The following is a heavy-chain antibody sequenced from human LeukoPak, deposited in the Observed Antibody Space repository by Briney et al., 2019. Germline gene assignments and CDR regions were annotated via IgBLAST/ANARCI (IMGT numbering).Heavy chain of an antibody. D-gene: IGHD3-16*02. CDR2: IYSSGST. V-gene: IGHV4-59*01. J-gene: IGHJ4*02. CDR3: ARRYRGFFDY. Sequence: SETLSLTCTVSGGSISSYFWSWIRLSPGKGLEWIGYIYSSGSTNYNPSLRSRVTISVDTSKRQFSLKVNSVTAADTAVYYCARRYRGFFDYWGQAILVTVSS. CDR1: GGSISSYF.